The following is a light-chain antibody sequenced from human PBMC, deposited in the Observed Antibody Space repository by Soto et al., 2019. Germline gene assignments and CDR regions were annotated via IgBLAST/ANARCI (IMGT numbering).Light chain of an antibody. CDR2: LGS. CDR3: RQAIQTALS. Sequence: DIVLTQSPLSLPVTTGEPASISCRSRQSLLHRNGYNYLDWYLQKPGQSPQLLIYLGSNRASGVPDRFSGSGSGTDCTLKISRVEAEDVGIYSCRQAIQTALSCDGGTKV. V-gene: IGKV2-28*01. CDR1: QSLLHRNGYNY. J-gene: IGKJ4*01.